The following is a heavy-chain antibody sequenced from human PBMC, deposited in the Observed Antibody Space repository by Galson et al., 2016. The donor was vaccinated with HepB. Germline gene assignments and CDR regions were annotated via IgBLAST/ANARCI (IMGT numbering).Heavy chain of an antibody. Sequence: SETLSLTCTVSGGSISSYYWSWIRQPPGKGLEWIGYISYSGSTNYNPSLRSRVTISVDTSKNQFSLRLRSVTAADTAVYFCARDETYCSGGSCYDGQLFDYWGQGTLVTVPS. D-gene: IGHD2-15*01. CDR1: GGSISSYY. CDR2: ISYSGST. V-gene: IGHV4-59*01. J-gene: IGHJ4*02. CDR3: ARDETYCSGGSCYDGQLFDY.